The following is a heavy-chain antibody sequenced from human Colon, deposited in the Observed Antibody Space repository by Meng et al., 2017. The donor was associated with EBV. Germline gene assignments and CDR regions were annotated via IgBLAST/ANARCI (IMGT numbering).Heavy chain of an antibody. J-gene: IGHJ5*02. CDR1: GTSISTSNW. CDR3: ARDGGVTHIP. D-gene: IGHD2-8*02. CDR2: IYHNGQT. Sequence: QVWLQAAGAGMGKPSGTLALTCAVSGTSISTSNWWSWIRQSPGEGLEWIGAIYHNGQTNYNPSLKSRVSMSVDESKNEFSLNLKSVTAADTAVYYCARDGGVTHIPWGQGVLVTVSS. V-gene: IGHV4-4*02.